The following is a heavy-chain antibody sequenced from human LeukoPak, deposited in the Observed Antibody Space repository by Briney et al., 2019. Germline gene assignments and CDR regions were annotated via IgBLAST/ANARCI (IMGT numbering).Heavy chain of an antibody. CDR1: GFTFDDYV. CDR3: ARDFPLRF. J-gene: IGHJ4*02. Sequence: GGSLRLSCAASGFTFDDYVMHWVRQAPGKGLEWVSVISGDGGSRNDADSVKGRFTISRDNAKNSLYLQMSSLRAEDTAVYYCARDFPLRFWGQGTLVTVSS. CDR2: ISGDGGSR. V-gene: IGHV3-43*02.